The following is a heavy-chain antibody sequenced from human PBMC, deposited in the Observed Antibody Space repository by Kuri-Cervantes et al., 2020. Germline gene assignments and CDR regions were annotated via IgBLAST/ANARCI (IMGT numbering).Heavy chain of an antibody. V-gene: IGHV1-46*01. D-gene: IGHD6-13*01. CDR1: GYTFTSYY. CDR2: ISPSGGST. J-gene: IGHJ4*02. CDR3: ARDSSSWRAPLDY. Sequence: ASVKVSCKASGYTFTSYYMHWVRQAPGQGLEWMGIISPSGGSTSYAQKFQGRVTMTRDTSTSTVYMELSSLRSEDTAVCYCARDSSSWRAPLDYWGQGTLVTVSS.